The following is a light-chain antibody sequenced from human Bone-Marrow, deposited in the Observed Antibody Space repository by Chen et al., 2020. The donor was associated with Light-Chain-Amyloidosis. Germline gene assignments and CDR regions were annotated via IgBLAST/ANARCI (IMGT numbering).Light chain of an antibody. CDR1: SSDIGAYND. CDR3: SSHSSSSAPVI. CDR2: DGS. V-gene: IGLV2-14*01. Sequence: QSALTQPASVSGSPGQSITISCTGTSSDIGAYNDVSWYQQYPGKAPKLIISDGSNRPLGVSNRFSGSKSGETASLTISGLQAEDAAEYYCSSHSSSSAPVIFGGGTKLTVL. J-gene: IGLJ2*01.